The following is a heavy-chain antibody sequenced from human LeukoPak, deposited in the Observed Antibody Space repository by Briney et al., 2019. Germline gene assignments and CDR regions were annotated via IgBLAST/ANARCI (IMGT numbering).Heavy chain of an antibody. Sequence: GGSLRLSCAASGFTFSSYEMNWVRQAPGKGLEWVSYISSSGSTIYYADSVKGRFTISRDNAKNSLYLQMNSLRAEDTAVYYCARDYCSGGSCYSGAAFDIWGQGTMVTVSS. CDR1: GFTFSSYE. V-gene: IGHV3-48*03. D-gene: IGHD2-15*01. J-gene: IGHJ3*02. CDR2: ISSSGSTI. CDR3: ARDYCSGGSCYSGAAFDI.